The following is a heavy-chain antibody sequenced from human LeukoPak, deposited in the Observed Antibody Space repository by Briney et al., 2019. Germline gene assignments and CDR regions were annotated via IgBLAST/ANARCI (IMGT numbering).Heavy chain of an antibody. V-gene: IGHV4-59*01. D-gene: IGHD6-19*01. CDR3: ARDGGSGWYGADAFDI. J-gene: IGHJ3*02. CDR2: IYYSGST. CDR1: GGSISSYY. Sequence: SETLSLICTVSGGSISSYYWSWIRQPPGKGLEWIGYIYYSGSTNYNPSLKSRVTISVDTSKNQFSLKLSSVTAADAAVYYCARDGGSGWYGADAFDIWGQGTMVTVAS.